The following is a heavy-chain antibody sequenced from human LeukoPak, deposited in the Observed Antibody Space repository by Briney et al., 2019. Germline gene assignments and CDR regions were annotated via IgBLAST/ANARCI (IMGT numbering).Heavy chain of an antibody. J-gene: IGHJ4*02. CDR1: GFTFSSYA. CDR2: ISYDGSNK. CDR3: ARVSIAVAGEDFDY. Sequence: GSLRLSCAASGFTFSSYAMHWVRQAPGKGLEWVAVISYDGSNKYYADSVKGRFTISRDNSKNTLYLQMNSLRAEDTAVYYCARVSIAVAGEDFDYWGQGTLVTVSS. V-gene: IGHV3-30-3*01. D-gene: IGHD6-19*01.